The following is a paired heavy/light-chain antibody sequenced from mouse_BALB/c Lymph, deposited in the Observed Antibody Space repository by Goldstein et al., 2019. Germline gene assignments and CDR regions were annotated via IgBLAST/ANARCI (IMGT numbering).Light chain of an antibody. CDR1: DHINNW. J-gene: IGKJ4*01. V-gene: IGKV13-85*01. CDR2: GAT. CDR3: QQYWSTPFT. Sequence: DIQMTQSSSYLSVSLGGRVTITCKASDHINNWLAWYQQKPGNAPRLLISGATSLETGVPSRFSGSGSGKDYTLTITSLQTEDVATYYCQQYWSTPFTFGSGTKLEIK.
Heavy chain of an antibody. D-gene: IGHD2-4*01. CDR3: AREDYANEGSWFTY. CDR1: GYTFTEYI. CDR2: INPDNGDT. V-gene: IGHV1-18*01. J-gene: IGHJ3*01. Sequence: EVQLQQSGPELVKPGASVKISCKTSGYTFTEYIMHWVKQSLGKSLEWIGGINPDNGDTSYNQKFKGKATLTVDKSSSTAYMELRSLTYEDSAVYYCAREDYANEGSWFTYWGQGTVVTVSA.